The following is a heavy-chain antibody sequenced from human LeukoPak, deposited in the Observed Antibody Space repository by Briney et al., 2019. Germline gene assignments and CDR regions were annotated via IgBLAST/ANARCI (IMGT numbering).Heavy chain of an antibody. CDR2: IYYSGST. Sequence: SETLSLTCTVSGGSISSSSYYWGWIRQPPGKGLEWIGSIYYSGSTYYNPSLKSRVTISVDTSKNQFSLKLSSVTAADTAVYYCARRPYTYHYDSSGYYRYAEYFQHWGQGTLVTVSS. CDR1: GGSISSSSYY. J-gene: IGHJ1*01. D-gene: IGHD3-22*01. V-gene: IGHV4-39*01. CDR3: ARRPYTYHYDSSGYYRYAEYFQH.